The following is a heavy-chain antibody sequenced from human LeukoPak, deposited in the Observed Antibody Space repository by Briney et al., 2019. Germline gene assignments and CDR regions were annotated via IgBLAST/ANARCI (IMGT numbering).Heavy chain of an antibody. CDR1: GFTFSSFA. CDR2: VSGSAGRT. Sequence: GGSLRLSCAASGFTFSSFAVTWVRQAPGKGLEWVSTVSGSAGRTDYADSVKGRFTISRDNLKNTLYLQMNGMRAADTAVYYCAKNRGHCVDGVCHNYYYMDVWGRGTTVTVSS. CDR3: AKNRGHCVDGVCHNYYYMDV. V-gene: IGHV3-23*01. D-gene: IGHD2-8*01. J-gene: IGHJ6*03.